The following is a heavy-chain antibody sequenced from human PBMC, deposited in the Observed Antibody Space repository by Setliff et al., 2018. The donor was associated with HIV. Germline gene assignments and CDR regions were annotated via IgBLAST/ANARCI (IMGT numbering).Heavy chain of an antibody. CDR1: GFTFSNAW. D-gene: IGHD2-15*01. J-gene: IGHJ6*02. Sequence: PGGSLRLSCAASGFTFSNAWMSWIRQAPGKGLEWVSYISSSDTIYYADSVKGRFTISRDNSKNTLYLQMNSLRAEDTAVYYCAKTLPTLYPPHDYYFAMDVWGQGTTVTVSS. V-gene: IGHV3-11*01. CDR3: AKTLPTLYPPHDYYFAMDV. CDR2: ISSSDTI.